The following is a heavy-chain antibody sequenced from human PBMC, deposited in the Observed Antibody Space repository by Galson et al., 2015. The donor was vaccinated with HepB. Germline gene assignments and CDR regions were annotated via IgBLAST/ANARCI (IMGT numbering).Heavy chain of an antibody. CDR3: ATVPYYYDSSGYHRQFDY. D-gene: IGHD3-22*01. J-gene: IGHJ4*02. CDR1: GSTLTELS. CDR2: FDPEDGET. Sequence: SVTVSCKVSGSTLTELSMHWVRQAPGKGLEWMGGFDPEDGETIYAQKFQGRVTMTEDTSTDTAYMELSSLRSEDTAVYYCATVPYYYDSSGYHRQFDYWGQGTLVTVSS. V-gene: IGHV1-24*01.